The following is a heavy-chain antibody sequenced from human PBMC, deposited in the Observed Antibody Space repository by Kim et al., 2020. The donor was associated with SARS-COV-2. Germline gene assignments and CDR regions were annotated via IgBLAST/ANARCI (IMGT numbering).Heavy chain of an antibody. D-gene: IGHD3-10*01. V-gene: IGHV3-23*03. CDR1: GFTFSNYA. J-gene: IGHJ4*02. CDR3: ARGGWGSSGYVDY. Sequence: GGSLRLSCAASGFTFSNYAMTWVRQAPGKGLEWVSVIYSGDGTTHYAESLKGRFTISRDNSKSTLYLQMNSLRAEDSAMYYCARGGWGSSGYVDYWGQGTLVTVSS. CDR2: IYSGDGTT.